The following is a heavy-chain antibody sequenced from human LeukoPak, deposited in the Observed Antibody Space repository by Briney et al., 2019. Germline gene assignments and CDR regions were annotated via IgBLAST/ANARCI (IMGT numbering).Heavy chain of an antibody. D-gene: IGHD2-2*01. CDR1: GFIFSNYW. J-gene: IGHJ3*02. CDR3: AKDVRYQPRGAFDI. CDR2: IKQDGSET. Sequence: GGSLRLSCATSGFIFSNYWMSWVRQAPGKGLKWVANIKQDGSETYYVDSVKGRFTISRDDAKNSLYLQMNSLRAEDTALYYCAKDVRYQPRGAFDIWGQGTMVTVSS. V-gene: IGHV3-7*03.